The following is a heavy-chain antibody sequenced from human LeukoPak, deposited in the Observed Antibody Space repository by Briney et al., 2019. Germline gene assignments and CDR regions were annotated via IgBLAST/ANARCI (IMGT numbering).Heavy chain of an antibody. CDR3: ASQLERRENWFDP. Sequence: SQTLSLTCAISGDSVSSNSAAWTWIRQSPSRGLEWLGRTYYRSKWYNDYAVSVKSRITVNPDTSKNQFPLQLNSVTPEDTAVYYCASQLERRENWFDPWGQGTLVTVSS. J-gene: IGHJ5*02. CDR1: GDSVSSNSAA. V-gene: IGHV6-1*01. CDR2: TYYRSKWYN. D-gene: IGHD1-1*01.